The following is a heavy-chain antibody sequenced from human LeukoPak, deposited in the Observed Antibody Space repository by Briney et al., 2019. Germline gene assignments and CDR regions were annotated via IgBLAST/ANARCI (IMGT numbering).Heavy chain of an antibody. D-gene: IGHD3-9*01. CDR3: ARLPYDILTGYFDY. Sequence: PSEILSLTCTVSGGSISSYYWSWIRQPPGKGLEWIGYIYYSGSTNYNPSLKSRVTISVDTSKNQFSLKLSSVTAADTAVYYCARLPYDILTGYFDYWGQGTLVTVSS. CDR2: IYYSGST. CDR1: GGSISSYY. V-gene: IGHV4-59*08. J-gene: IGHJ4*02.